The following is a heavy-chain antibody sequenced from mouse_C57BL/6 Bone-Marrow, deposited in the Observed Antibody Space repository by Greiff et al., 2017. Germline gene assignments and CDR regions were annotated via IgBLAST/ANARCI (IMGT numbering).Heavy chain of an antibody. CDR1: GYTFTSYG. Sequence: VQGVESGAELARPGASVKLSCKASGYTFTSYGISWVKQRTGQGLEWIGEIYPRSGNTYYNEKFKGKATLTADKSSSTAYMELRSLTSEDSAVYFCARSRLRRYFDVWGTGTTVTVSS. J-gene: IGHJ1*03. D-gene: IGHD2-4*01. CDR2: IYPRSGNT. CDR3: ARSRLRRYFDV. V-gene: IGHV1-81*01.